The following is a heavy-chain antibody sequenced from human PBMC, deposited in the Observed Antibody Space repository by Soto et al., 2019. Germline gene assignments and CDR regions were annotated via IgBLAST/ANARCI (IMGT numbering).Heavy chain of an antibody. CDR2: ISDNGANT. CDR1: GFTFSNYA. Sequence: GGSLRLSCIASGFTFSNYAMSWVRQAPGKGLEWVSTISDNGANTFIGDSMKDHFDISRDNSKNTVFLHLSTVRAEDTAVYYCARAIGADFFDYWGQGTPVTVSS. CDR3: ARAIGADFFDY. J-gene: IGHJ4*02. D-gene: IGHD6-25*01. V-gene: IGHV3-23*01.